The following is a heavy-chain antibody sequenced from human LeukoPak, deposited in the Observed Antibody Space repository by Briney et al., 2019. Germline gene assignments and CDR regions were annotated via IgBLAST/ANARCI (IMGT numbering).Heavy chain of an antibody. D-gene: IGHD6-13*01. Sequence: GGSLRLSCAASGFTFSSYSMNWVRQAPGEGLEWVSSISSSSSYIYYADSVKGRFTISRDNAKNSLYLQMNSLRAENTAVYYCARGYSSSWDYWGQGTLVTVSS. V-gene: IGHV3-21*01. CDR2: ISSSSSYI. CDR3: ARGYSSSWDY. CDR1: GFTFSSYS. J-gene: IGHJ4*02.